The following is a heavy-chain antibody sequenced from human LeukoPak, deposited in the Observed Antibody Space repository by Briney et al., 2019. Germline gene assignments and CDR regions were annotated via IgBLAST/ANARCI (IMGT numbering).Heavy chain of an antibody. J-gene: IGHJ4*02. Sequence: SVKVSCKASVGTFISYAISWVRQAPGQGLEWMGRIIPILGIANYAQKFQGRVTITADKSTSTAYMELSSLRSEDTAVYYCARVGSSWPPMLDYWGQGTLVTVSS. V-gene: IGHV1-69*04. CDR3: ARVGSSWPPMLDY. CDR2: IIPILGIA. CDR1: VGTFISYA. D-gene: IGHD6-13*01.